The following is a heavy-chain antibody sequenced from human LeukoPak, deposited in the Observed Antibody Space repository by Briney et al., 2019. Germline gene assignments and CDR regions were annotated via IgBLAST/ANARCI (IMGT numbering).Heavy chain of an antibody. Sequence: SETLSLTCAVSGYSISSGYYWIWIRQPPGKGLEWIGSLYHSDSIYYNPSLESRVTTSVDTSKNQFSLKLSFVTAADTAVYYCARQHDSYHYYYVDVWGKGTTVTVSS. J-gene: IGHJ6*03. CDR3: ARQHDSYHYYYVDV. D-gene: IGHD6-13*01. CDR1: GYSISSGYY. V-gene: IGHV4-38-2*01. CDR2: LYHSDSI.